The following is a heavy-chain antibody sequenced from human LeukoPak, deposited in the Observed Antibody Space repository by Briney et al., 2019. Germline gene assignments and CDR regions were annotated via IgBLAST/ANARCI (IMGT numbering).Heavy chain of an antibody. V-gene: IGHV1-24*01. CDR1: GYTLTELS. D-gene: IGHD5-18*01. CDR3: ATGSKEKIQLWGYYYYYGMDV. J-gene: IGHJ6*02. Sequence: ASVKVSCKVSGYTLTELSMHWVRQAPGKGLEWMGGFDPEDGETIYAQKFRGRVTMTEDTSTDTAYMELSSLRSEDTAVYYCATGSKEKIQLWGYYYYYGMDVWGQGTTVTVSS. CDR2: FDPEDGET.